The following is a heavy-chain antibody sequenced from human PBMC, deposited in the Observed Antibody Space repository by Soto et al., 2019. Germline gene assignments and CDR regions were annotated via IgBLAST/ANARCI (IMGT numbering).Heavy chain of an antibody. CDR2: INHSGST. CDR3: ARGPARGVGATIYYYYGMDV. Sequence: SETLSLTCAVYGGSFSGYYWSWIRQPPGKGLEWIGEINHSGSTNYNPSLKSRFTISVDTSKNQFSLKLSSVTAADTAVYYCARGPARGVGATIYYYYGMDVWGQGTTVT. CDR1: GGSFSGYY. D-gene: IGHD1-26*01. V-gene: IGHV4-34*01. J-gene: IGHJ6*02.